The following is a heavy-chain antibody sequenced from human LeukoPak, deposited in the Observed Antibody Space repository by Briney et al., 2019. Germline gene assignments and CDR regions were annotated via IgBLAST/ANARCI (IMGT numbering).Heavy chain of an antibody. J-gene: IGHJ5*02. CDR2: IFYTGST. D-gene: IGHD1-26*01. Sequence: SETLSLTCTVSGGSISSYYWSWVRQPPGKSLEWIGYIFYTGSTNYNPSLKSRVTISIDTSENQFSLRLTSVTAADTAVYYCARGANSGSYRNWFDPWGQGTLVTVSS. V-gene: IGHV4-59*08. CDR3: ARGANSGSYRNWFDP. CDR1: GGSISSYY.